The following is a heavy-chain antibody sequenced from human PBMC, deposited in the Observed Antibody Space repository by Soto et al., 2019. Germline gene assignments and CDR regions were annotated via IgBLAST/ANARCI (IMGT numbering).Heavy chain of an antibody. CDR2: VTYSGANT. CDR1: GFTFGSYA. J-gene: IGHJ4*02. Sequence: EAQLLESGGGLVQPGGPLRLSCAASGFTFGSYAMSWVRQAPGKGLEWVALVTYSGANTYYAGSVTGRFTISRDNSRNTLYLQMSSLRVEDTAVYYCATPSLSTGGYSSFDSWGRGTLVTVSS. D-gene: IGHD1-26*01. CDR3: ATPSLSTGGYSSFDS. V-gene: IGHV3-23*01.